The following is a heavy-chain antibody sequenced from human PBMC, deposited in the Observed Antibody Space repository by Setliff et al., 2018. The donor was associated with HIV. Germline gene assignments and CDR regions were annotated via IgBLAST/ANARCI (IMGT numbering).Heavy chain of an antibody. V-gene: IGHV5-51*01. CDR1: GHSFSNHW. Sequence: PGESPKISCTGSGHSFSNHWIGWVRQMPGRGLEWVAIIYPQDSDTRYSPSFEGHVTISADTSRYTAYLQWRALKASDTAMYYCARHTIDISLLVVQDPGPFDLWGRGTMVTVSS. CDR3: ARHTIDISLLVVQDPGPFDL. D-gene: IGHD3-3*02. J-gene: IGHJ3*01. CDR2: IYPQDSDT.